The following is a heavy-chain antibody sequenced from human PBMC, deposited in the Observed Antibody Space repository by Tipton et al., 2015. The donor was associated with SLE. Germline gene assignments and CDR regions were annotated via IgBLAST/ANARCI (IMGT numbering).Heavy chain of an antibody. CDR3: AREDGIAAAGDY. V-gene: IGHV4-34*01. CDR2: INHSGST. J-gene: IGHJ4*02. D-gene: IGHD6-13*01. CDR1: GGSFSGYY. Sequence: LRLSCAVYGGSFSGYYWSWIRQPPGKGLEWIGEINHSGSTNYNPSLKSRVTISVDTSKNQFSLKLSSVTAADTAVYYCAREDGIAAAGDYWGQGTLVTVSS.